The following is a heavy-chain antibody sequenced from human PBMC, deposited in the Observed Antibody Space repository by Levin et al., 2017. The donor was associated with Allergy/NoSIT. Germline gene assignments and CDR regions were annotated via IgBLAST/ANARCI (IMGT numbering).Heavy chain of an antibody. CDR3: AKDKGKVVTAIFDY. D-gene: IGHD2-21*02. V-gene: IGHV3-23*01. CDR1: GFTFSNYA. CDR2: ISGSGDST. J-gene: IGHJ4*02. Sequence: GGSLRLSCAASGFTFSNYAMSWVRQAPGKGLEWVSMISGSGDSTYYADSVKGRFTISRDNSKNTVYVQMNSLRAEDAAVYYCAKDKGKVVTAIFDYWGQGTLVTVSS.